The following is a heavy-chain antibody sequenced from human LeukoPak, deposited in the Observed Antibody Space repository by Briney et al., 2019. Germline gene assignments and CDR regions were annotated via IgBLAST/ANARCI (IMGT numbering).Heavy chain of an antibody. CDR1: GGSISSYY. CDR3: ARADGITIFGVVTTDAFDI. J-gene: IGHJ3*02. D-gene: IGHD3-3*01. V-gene: IGHV4-59*01. Sequence: SETLSLTCTVSGGSISSYYWSWIRQPPGKGLEWIGYIYYSGSTNYNPSLKSRVTISVDTSKNQFSLKLSSVTAAVTAVYYCARADGITIFGVVTTDAFDIWGQGTMVTVSS. CDR2: IYYSGST.